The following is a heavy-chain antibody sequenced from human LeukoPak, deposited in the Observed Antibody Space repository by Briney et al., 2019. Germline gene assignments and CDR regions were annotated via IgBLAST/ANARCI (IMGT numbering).Heavy chain of an antibody. CDR2: IYYTGVS. D-gene: IGHD2/OR15-2a*01. V-gene: IGHV4-59*03. CDR1: GASISDYY. J-gene: IGHJ5*02. CDR3: TKNAGRGRPSDL. Sequence: KTSETLSLTCSVSGASISDYYWSWIRQPPGKELEWIGYIYYTGVSNYNPSLTSRATITLDTTKSEVSLRLTSVTAADTAVYYCTKNAGRGRPSDLWGQGTLVTVSS.